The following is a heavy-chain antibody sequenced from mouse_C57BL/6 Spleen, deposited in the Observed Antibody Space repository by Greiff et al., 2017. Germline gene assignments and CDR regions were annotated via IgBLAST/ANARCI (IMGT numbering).Heavy chain of an antibody. Sequence: QVQLQQPGAELVKPGASVKLSCKASGYTFTSYWMHWVKQRPGRGLEWIGRIDPIGGGTKYNEKFKSKATLTVDKPSSTAYMQLSSLTSEDSAVYECARAGSGGGFAYWGQGTLVTVSA. J-gene: IGHJ3*01. V-gene: IGHV1-72*01. CDR3: ARAGSGGGFAY. CDR1: GYTFTSYW. D-gene: IGHD4-1*01. CDR2: IDPIGGGT.